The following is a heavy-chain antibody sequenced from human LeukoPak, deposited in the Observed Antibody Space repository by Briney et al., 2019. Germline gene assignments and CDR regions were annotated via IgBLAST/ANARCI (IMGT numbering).Heavy chain of an antibody. D-gene: IGHD5-18*01. Sequence: ASVKVSCKASGYTFISYAMNWVRRAPGQGREWMGWINTNTGNPTYAQGFTGRFVFSLDTSVSTAYLQISSLKAEDTAVYYCARGSTAMVTINFYYYYMDVWGKGTTVTVSS. CDR3: ARGSTAMVTINFYYYYMDV. V-gene: IGHV7-4-1*02. J-gene: IGHJ6*03. CDR1: GYTFISYA. CDR2: INTNTGNP.